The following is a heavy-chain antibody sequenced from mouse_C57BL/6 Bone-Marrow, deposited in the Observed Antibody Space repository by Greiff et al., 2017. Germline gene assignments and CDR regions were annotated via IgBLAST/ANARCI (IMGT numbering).Heavy chain of an antibody. V-gene: IGHV5-2*01. CDR3: ARHGTTVVATDWYFDV. D-gene: IGHD1-1*01. CDR1: EYEFPSHD. Sequence: EVQLVESGGGLVKPGESLKLSCESNEYEFPSHDMSCVLKTPEKRLELVAAINSDGGSTYYPDTMERRFIISRDNTKKTLYLQMSSLRSEDTALYDCARHGTTVVATDWYFDVWGTGTTVTVSS. J-gene: IGHJ1*03. CDR2: INSDGGST.